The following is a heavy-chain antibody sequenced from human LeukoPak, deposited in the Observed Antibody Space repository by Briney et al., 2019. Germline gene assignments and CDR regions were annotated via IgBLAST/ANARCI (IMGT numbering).Heavy chain of an antibody. CDR3: VRGDKFSGDY. J-gene: IGHJ4*02. V-gene: IGHV3-7*04. CDR2: IHQDRNEK. D-gene: IGHD2-15*01. Sequence: GGTLRLSCAVSGFTFSTYWMSWVRQPPGQGLEGWANIHQDRNEKYYVDSVKGRVTISRDNAKNQLYLQMNCLKADDTAVYYCVRGDKFSGDYWGQGTLVTVSS. CDR1: GFTFSTYW.